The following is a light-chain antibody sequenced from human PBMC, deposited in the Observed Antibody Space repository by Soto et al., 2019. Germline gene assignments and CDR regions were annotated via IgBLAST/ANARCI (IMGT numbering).Light chain of an antibody. CDR3: NSYASSTIYV. Sequence: QSVLTQPASESGSPGQSITISCTGTSSDVGGYNFVSWYQHHPGRAPRLLIYDVTDRPSGVSSRFSGSKSGNTASLTISGLQTEDEADYYCNSYASSTIYVFGTGTQLTVL. CDR2: DVT. V-gene: IGLV2-14*03. J-gene: IGLJ1*01. CDR1: SSDVGGYNF.